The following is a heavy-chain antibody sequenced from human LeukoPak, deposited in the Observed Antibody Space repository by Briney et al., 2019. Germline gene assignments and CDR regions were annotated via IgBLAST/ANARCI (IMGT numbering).Heavy chain of an antibody. CDR3: ARHYYGSGSPLGY. V-gene: IGHV1-18*01. J-gene: IGHJ4*02. Sequence: ASVKVSCKASGYTFSSYGISWVRQAPGQGLEWMGWIGPNNGNTNYAQNLQGRVTMTTDTSTGTAYMELRSLRSDDTAVYYCARHYYGSGSPLGYWGQGTLVTVSS. CDR1: GYTFSSYG. CDR2: IGPNNGNT. D-gene: IGHD3-10*01.